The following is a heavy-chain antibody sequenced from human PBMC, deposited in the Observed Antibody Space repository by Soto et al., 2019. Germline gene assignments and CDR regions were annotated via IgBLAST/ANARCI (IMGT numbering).Heavy chain of an antibody. J-gene: IGHJ4*02. CDR2: IYWDDAK. Sequence: QITLKESGPTLVKPTQTLTLTCTFSGFSLSTSGVGVGWIRQPPGKALERLALIYWDDAKHSSPSLKSRLTITKDPSKNQGVLKRTNMDPVDTATYYCAHNDDDGDYYDYGGQGTLVAVSS. CDR3: AHNDDDGDYYDY. V-gene: IGHV2-5*02. CDR1: GFSLSTSGVG. D-gene: IGHD4-17*01.